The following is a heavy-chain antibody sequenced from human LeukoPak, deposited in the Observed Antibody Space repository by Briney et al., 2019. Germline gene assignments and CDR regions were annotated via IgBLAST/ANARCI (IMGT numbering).Heavy chain of an antibody. D-gene: IGHD4-17*01. CDR3: ASPKGDYGDYYFDY. Sequence: SETLSLTCAVYGGSFSGYYWSWIRQPPGKGLEWIGEINHSGSTNYNPSLKSRVPISVDTSKNQFSLKLRSVTAADTAVYYCASPKGDYGDYYFDYWGQGTLVTVSS. J-gene: IGHJ4*02. V-gene: IGHV4-34*01. CDR2: INHSGST. CDR1: GGSFSGYY.